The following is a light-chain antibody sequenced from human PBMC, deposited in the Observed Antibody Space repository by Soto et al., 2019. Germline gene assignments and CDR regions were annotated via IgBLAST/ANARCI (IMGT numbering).Light chain of an antibody. CDR1: QGVGDW. J-gene: IGKJ4*01. V-gene: IGKV1-5*01. Sequence: GDRVTITCRASQGVGDWLAWYQQKSGRAPQLLIYGVSKLNSGVPSRFSGSVSGTEFTLTISSLQPDDFATYYCQQYSAYPLTFGGGTKVE. CDR3: QQYSAYPLT. CDR2: GVS.